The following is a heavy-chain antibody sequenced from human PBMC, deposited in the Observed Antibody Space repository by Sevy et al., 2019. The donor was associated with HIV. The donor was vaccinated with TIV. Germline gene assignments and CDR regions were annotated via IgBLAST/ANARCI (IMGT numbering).Heavy chain of an antibody. D-gene: IGHD3-9*01. Sequence: GGSLRLSCAVSGIIFTTSGMHWVRQAPGKGLKWVAVISYDGRNKFYGDSVKGRFTISRDNSKNILYLQMNSLRVEDTAVYYCAKDFTGYNGMDVWGQWTMVTVSS. CDR2: ISYDGRNK. V-gene: IGHV3-30*18. CDR3: AKDFTGYNGMDV. J-gene: IGHJ6*02. CDR1: GIIFTTSG.